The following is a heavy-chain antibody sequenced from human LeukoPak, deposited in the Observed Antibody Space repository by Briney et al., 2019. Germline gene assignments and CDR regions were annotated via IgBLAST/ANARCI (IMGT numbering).Heavy chain of an antibody. Sequence: GESLKISCKGSGYSFTSYWIGWVRQMPGKGLEWMGIIYPGDSDTRYSPSFQGQVTISADKSISTAYLQWSSLKASDTAMYYCAVAYDSRGYYPGYFDYWGQGTLVTVSS. J-gene: IGHJ4*02. D-gene: IGHD3-22*01. CDR2: IYPGDSDT. V-gene: IGHV5-51*01. CDR3: AVAYDSRGYYPGYFDY. CDR1: GYSFTSYW.